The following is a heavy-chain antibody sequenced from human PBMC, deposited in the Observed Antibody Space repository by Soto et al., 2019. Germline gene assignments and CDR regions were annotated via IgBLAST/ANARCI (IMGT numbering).Heavy chain of an antibody. J-gene: IGHJ6*02. CDR2: INHSGST. CDR3: ASNWGLMSSYYYYGMDV. Sequence: PSETLSLTCAVYGGSFSGYYWSWLRQPPGKGLEWIGEINHSGSTNYNPSLKSRVTISVDTTKNQFSLKLSSVTAADTAVYYCASNWGLMSSYYYYGMDVWGQGTTVT. CDR1: GGSFSGYY. D-gene: IGHD7-27*01. V-gene: IGHV4-34*01.